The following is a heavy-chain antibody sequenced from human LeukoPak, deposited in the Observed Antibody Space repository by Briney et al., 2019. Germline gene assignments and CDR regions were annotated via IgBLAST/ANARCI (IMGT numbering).Heavy chain of an antibody. CDR3: AKDRRTITTRGAFDI. CDR1: GFTFSSYA. J-gene: IGHJ3*02. D-gene: IGHD3-10*01. Sequence: PGGSLKLSCAASGFTFSSYAVNWVRQAPGKGLEWVSVISGSGGSTNYADSVKGRFTISRDNSKNTLYLQMNSLRAEDTAGYYCAKDRRTITTRGAFDIWGQGTMVSISS. V-gene: IGHV3-23*01. CDR2: ISGSGGST.